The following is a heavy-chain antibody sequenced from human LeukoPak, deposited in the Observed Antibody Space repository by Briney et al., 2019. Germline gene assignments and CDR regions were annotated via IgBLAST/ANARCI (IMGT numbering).Heavy chain of an antibody. V-gene: IGHV3-30*03. J-gene: IGHJ4*02. D-gene: IGHD3-10*01. CDR3: ASLRSGSGTFYNDY. CDR1: GFTFRNYG. Sequence: GGSLRLSCVASGFTFRNYGMQWVRQTPGKGLEWVTLTSYDGSDKYYADSVKGRFSISRDNSKNTLYLQMNSLRAEDTAVYYCASLRSGSGTFYNDYWGQGTLVTVAS. CDR2: TSYDGSDK.